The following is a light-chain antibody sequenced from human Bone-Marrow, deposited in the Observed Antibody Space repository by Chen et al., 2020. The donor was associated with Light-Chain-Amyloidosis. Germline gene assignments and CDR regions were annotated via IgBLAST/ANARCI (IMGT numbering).Light chain of an antibody. CDR3: QVWDRSSDRPV. Sequence: SYVLTQPSSVSVAPGQTATIACGGHNIGSTSVHWYQQTPGQAPLLVVYDDSDRPSGIPERLSGSNSGNTATLTISRVEAGDEADDYCQVWDRSSDRPVFGGGTKLTVL. V-gene: IGLV3-21*02. J-gene: IGLJ3*02. CDR2: DDS. CDR1: NIGSTS.